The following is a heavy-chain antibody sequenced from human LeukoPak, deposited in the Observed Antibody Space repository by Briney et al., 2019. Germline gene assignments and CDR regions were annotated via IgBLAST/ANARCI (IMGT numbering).Heavy chain of an antibody. CDR2: IYYSGST. CDR1: GGSISSYY. D-gene: IGHD4-11*01. V-gene: IGHV4-59*01. J-gene: IGHJ2*01. Sequence: PSQTLSLTCTVSGGSISSYYWSWIRQPPGKGLEWIGYIYYSGSTNYNPSLKSRVTISVDTSKNQFSLKLSSVTAADTAVYYCARGHSYSNYMGFDLWGRGTLVTVSS. CDR3: ARGHSYSNYMGFDL.